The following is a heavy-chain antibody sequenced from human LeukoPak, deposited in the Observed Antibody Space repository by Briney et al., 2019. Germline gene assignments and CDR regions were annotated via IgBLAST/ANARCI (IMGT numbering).Heavy chain of an antibody. Sequence: SETLSLTCTVSGGSITGYYWSWIRQPPGKGLEWIGEINHRGSTNYNPSLKSRVTISVDTSKNQFSLKLSSVPAADTAVYYCASTSAMVYFDYWGEGTLVTVS. J-gene: IGHJ4*02. D-gene: IGHD5-18*01. CDR2: INHRGST. CDR1: GGSITGYY. V-gene: IGHV4-34*01. CDR3: ASTSAMVYFDY.